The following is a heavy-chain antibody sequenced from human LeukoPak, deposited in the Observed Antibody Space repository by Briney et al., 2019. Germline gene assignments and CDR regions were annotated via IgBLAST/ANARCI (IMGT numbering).Heavy chain of an antibody. J-gene: IGHJ4*02. Sequence: SETLSLTCTVSGGSISNSRHYWGWIRQPPGKGLEWIGSIHYSGATFYNPPLKSRFTISVDTSKNQFSLKLSSVTAADTAVYYCARGVVPYYFDYWGQGTLVTVSS. CDR1: GGSISNSRHY. D-gene: IGHD2-2*01. V-gene: IGHV4-39*07. CDR2: IHYSGAT. CDR3: ARGVVPYYFDY.